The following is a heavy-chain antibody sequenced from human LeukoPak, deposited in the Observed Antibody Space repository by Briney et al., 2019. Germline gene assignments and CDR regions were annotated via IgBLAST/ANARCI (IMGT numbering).Heavy chain of an antibody. CDR1: GFTFRNYA. Sequence: GGSLRLSCAASGFTFRNYAMTWVRQAPGKGLEWVSSIPSSGDGTYYADSVKGRFTISRDNSKNMLYLQMNSLRAEDTAVYYCARRTSGAFDFWDQGTLVTVSS. J-gene: IGHJ4*02. CDR2: IPSSGDGT. CDR3: ARRTSGAFDF. D-gene: IGHD5-12*01. V-gene: IGHV3-23*01.